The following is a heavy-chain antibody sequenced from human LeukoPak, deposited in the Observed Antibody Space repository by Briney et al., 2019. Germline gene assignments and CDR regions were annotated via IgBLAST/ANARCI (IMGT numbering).Heavy chain of an antibody. V-gene: IGHV3-33*06. CDR3: AKDKTAIDYFDY. D-gene: IGHD2-2*02. CDR2: IWYDGSNK. Sequence: GRSLRISCAASGFNFSSYGIHLVRQSPVKGLHRVAVIWYDGSNKYYADSVKGRFTISRDNSKNTLYLQMNSLRAEDTAVYYCAKDKTAIDYFDYWGQGTLVTVSS. CDR1: GFNFSSYG. J-gene: IGHJ4*02.